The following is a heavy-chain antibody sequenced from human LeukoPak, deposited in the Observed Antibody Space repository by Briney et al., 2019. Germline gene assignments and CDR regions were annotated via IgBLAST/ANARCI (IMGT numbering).Heavy chain of an antibody. CDR2: IYPGDTET. V-gene: IGHV5-51*01. J-gene: IGHJ4*02. Sequence: GESLKISCQGSGYSFISYWIGWVRQMPGKGLEWMGAIYPGDTETRYRPSFQRQVTISADKSISTAYLQWSSLKASDTAMFYCARQPLYSIGFGVDYWGQGTLATVSS. CDR3: ARQPLYSIGFGVDY. D-gene: IGHD6-19*01. CDR1: GYSFISYW.